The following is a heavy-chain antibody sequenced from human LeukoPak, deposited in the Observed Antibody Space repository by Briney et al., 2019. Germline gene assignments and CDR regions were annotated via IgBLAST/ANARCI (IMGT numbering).Heavy chain of an antibody. CDR1: GGSISSYY. CDR2: IYTSGST. J-gene: IGHJ4*02. Sequence: SETLSLTXTVSGGSISSYYWSWIQQTAGKGLEWIGRIYTSGSTNYNPSLKSRVTMSVDTSKNQFSLKLSSVTAADTAVYYCARDRCSGGSCYFDYWGQGTLVTVSS. D-gene: IGHD2-15*01. V-gene: IGHV4-4*07. CDR3: ARDRCSGGSCYFDY.